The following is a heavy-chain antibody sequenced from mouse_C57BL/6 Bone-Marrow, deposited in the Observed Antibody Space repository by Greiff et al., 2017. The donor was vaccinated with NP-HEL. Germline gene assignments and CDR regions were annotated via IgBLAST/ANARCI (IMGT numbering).Heavy chain of an antibody. CDR2: ISSGSSTI. D-gene: IGHD3-3*01. V-gene: IGHV5-17*01. Sequence: EVKLMESGGGLVKPGGSLKLSCAASGFTFSDYGMHWVRQAPEKGLEWVAYISSGSSTIYYADTVKGRFTISSDNAKNTLFLQMTSLRSEDTAMYYCARGRARAWFAYWGQGTLVTVSA. CDR3: ARGRARAWFAY. CDR1: GFTFSDYG. J-gene: IGHJ3*01.